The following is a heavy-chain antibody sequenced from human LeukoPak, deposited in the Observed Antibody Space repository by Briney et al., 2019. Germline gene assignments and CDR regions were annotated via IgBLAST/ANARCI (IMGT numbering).Heavy chain of an antibody. J-gene: IGHJ4*02. V-gene: IGHV4-59*12. D-gene: IGHD1-26*01. CDR1: GGSISTYY. CDR2: ISYTVTT. CDR3: ARGGNVGLSY. Sequence: SETLSLTCTVSGGSISTYYWSWIRQPPGKGLEWLGYISYTVTTNYNPSLKSRVTISVDTSKNQFSLKLSSVTAADTAVYYCARGGNVGLSYWGQGTLVTVSS.